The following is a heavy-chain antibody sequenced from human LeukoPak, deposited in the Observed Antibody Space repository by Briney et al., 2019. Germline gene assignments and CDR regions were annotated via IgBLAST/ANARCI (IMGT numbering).Heavy chain of an antibody. CDR2: ISASGGST. D-gene: IGHD3-22*01. Sequence: PGGSLRLSCAASGFTFRSHDMSWVRQAPGKGLEWVSGISASGGSTFYADSVKGRFTISRDNAKNSLYLQMNSLRAEDTAVYYCARGPLYYYDSSGYWELDYWGQGTLVTVSS. J-gene: IGHJ4*02. CDR1: GFTFRSHD. V-gene: IGHV3-23*01. CDR3: ARGPLYYYDSSGYWELDY.